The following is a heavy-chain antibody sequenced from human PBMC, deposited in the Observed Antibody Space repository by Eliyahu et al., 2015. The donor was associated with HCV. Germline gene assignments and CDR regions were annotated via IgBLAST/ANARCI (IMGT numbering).Heavy chain of an antibody. CDR1: S. CDR3: ARGIVAGTDVTG. CDR2: ISSSSSYI. J-gene: IGHJ4*02. V-gene: IGHV3-21*01. D-gene: IGHD6-19*01. Sequence: SMNWVRQAPGKGLEWVSSISSSSSYIYYADSVKGRFTISRDNAKNSLYLQMNSLRAEDTAVYYCARGIVAGTDVTGWGQGTLVTVSS.